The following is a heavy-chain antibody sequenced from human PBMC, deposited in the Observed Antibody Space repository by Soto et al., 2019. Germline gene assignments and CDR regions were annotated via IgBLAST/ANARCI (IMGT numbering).Heavy chain of an antibody. V-gene: IGHV1-18*01. D-gene: IGHD2-15*01. CDR1: GDTFISSG. CDR3: ARIEYCSGGNCYSAFDI. CDR2: ISGYKGDT. Sequence: VQSGAEVKKPGASVKVSCKASGDTFISSGISWVRQAPGQGLEWMGWISGYKGDTNYAQKFQGRVTLTTDTSTSTADMERRSLTPGDTAIYYCARIEYCSGGNCYSAFDIWGQGTLVTVSS. J-gene: IGHJ3*02.